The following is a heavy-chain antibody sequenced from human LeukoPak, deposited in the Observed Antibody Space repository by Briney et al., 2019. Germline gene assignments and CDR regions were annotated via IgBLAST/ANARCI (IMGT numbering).Heavy chain of an antibody. Sequence: SVKVSCKASGGTFSSYAISWVRQAPGQGLEWMGGIIPIFGTANYAQKFQGRVTITADESTRTAYMELSSLRSEDTAVYYCARAIHYDYGDYVHYYYGMDVWGQGTTVTVSS. CDR2: IIPIFGTA. CDR3: ARAIHYDYGDYVHYYYGMDV. D-gene: IGHD4-17*01. CDR1: GGTFSSYA. J-gene: IGHJ6*02. V-gene: IGHV1-69*13.